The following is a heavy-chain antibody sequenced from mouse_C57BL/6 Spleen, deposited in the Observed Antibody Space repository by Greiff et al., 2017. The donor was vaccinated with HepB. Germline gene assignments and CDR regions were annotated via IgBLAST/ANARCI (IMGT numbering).Heavy chain of an antibody. Sequence: QVQLQQSGTELVKPGASVKLSCKASGYTFTSYWMHWVKQRPGQGLEWIGNINPSNGGTNYNEKFKSKATLTVDKSSSTAYMQLSSLTSEDSAVYYCARGRSYYGNYDWYFDVWGTGTTVTVSS. CDR2: INPSNGGT. J-gene: IGHJ1*03. D-gene: IGHD2-10*01. CDR1: GYTFTSYW. V-gene: IGHV1-53*01. CDR3: ARGRSYYGNYDWYFDV.